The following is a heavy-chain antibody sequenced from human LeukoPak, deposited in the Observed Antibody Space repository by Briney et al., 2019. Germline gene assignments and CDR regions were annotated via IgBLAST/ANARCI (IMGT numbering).Heavy chain of an antibody. Sequence: GSLRLSCAASGCTFSSYWMKWVRQAPGKGLVWVSRIASDGSGTTYADSVKGRFSISRDNAKNTLYLQMNSLRVEDTAVYYCARGRPHGNDYWGQGTLVTVSS. V-gene: IGHV3-74*01. CDR3: ARGRPHGNDY. J-gene: IGHJ4*02. CDR1: GCTFSSYW. D-gene: IGHD4-23*01. CDR2: IASDGSGT.